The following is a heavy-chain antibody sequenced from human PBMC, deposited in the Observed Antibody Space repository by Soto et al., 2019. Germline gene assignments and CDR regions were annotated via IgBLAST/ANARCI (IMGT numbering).Heavy chain of an antibody. J-gene: IGHJ4*02. Sequence: QVQLVQSGAEVKKPGASVKVSCKASGYTFTSYDLNWVRQATGQGLEWMGWMNPNSGNAGYAEKFQGRVTMTRNTSITTAYMELSSLRSEDTAVYYCARGGDYYGSGSSYFDYWGQGIQVTVSS. CDR3: ARGGDYYGSGSSYFDY. V-gene: IGHV1-8*01. CDR1: GYTFTSYD. D-gene: IGHD3-10*01. CDR2: MNPNSGNA.